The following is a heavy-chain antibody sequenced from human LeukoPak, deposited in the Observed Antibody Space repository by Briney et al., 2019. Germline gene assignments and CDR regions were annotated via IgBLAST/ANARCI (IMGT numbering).Heavy chain of an antibody. J-gene: IGHJ4*02. V-gene: IGHV4-30-2*03. CDR1: GFTFNNGP. Sequence: LRLSCAASGFTFNNGPMSWVRQAPGKGLEWIGSIYYSGSTYYNPSLKSRVTISVDTSKNQFSLKLNSVTATDTAVYYCARHYGPWGQGTLVTVSS. D-gene: IGHD3-10*01. CDR3: ARHYGP. CDR2: IYYSGST.